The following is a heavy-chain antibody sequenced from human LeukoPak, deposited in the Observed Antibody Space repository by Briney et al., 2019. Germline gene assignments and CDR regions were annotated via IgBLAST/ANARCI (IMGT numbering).Heavy chain of an antibody. J-gene: IGHJ4*02. CDR1: GYTFSSYH. V-gene: IGHV1-46*01. D-gene: IGHD1-26*01. CDR3: ARAWESIAGYYFDY. Sequence: EASVKVSCKASGYTFSSYHIHWVRQAPGQGLEWMGKINPSFNPGVDVTSYAQKFQGRVTMTRDTSTNTVYMELSSLRSEDTAVYYCARAWESIAGYYFDYWGQGTLVTVSS. CDR2: INPSFNPGVDVT.